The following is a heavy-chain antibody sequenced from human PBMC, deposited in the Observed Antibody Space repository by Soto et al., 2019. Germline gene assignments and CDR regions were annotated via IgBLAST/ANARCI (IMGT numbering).Heavy chain of an antibody. D-gene: IGHD3-3*01. V-gene: IGHV3-30*03. Sequence: QPGGSLRLSCVASGFTFNRYGIHWVRQAPGKGLEWVALISDDGSDKDYADSVKGRFTISRDNSKNTLYLQMNSLRPEDTAVYYCAETLRFLELALDYYYGMDVWGQGTTVTVSS. CDR3: AETLRFLELALDYYYGMDV. J-gene: IGHJ6*02. CDR2: ISDDGSDK. CDR1: GFTFNRYG.